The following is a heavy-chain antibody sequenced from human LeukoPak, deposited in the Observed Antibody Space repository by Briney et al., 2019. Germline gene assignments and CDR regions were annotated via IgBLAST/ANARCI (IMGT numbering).Heavy chain of an antibody. D-gene: IGHD3-16*01. CDR3: ASRIMITFGGVDS. CDR2: ISWDGGST. CDR1: GFTFDDYA. Sequence: PGGSLRLSCAASGFTFDDYAMHWVRHAPGKGLEWVSLISWDGGSTYYADSVKGRFTISRDNAKNSLYLQMNSLRAEDTAVYYCASRIMITFGGVDSWGQGTLVTVSS. J-gene: IGHJ5*01. V-gene: IGHV3-43D*03.